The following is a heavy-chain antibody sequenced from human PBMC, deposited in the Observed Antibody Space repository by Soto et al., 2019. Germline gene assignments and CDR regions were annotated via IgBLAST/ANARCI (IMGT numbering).Heavy chain of an antibody. CDR3: AKGWPTGWYGIGS. CDR2: ISWNSGFM. Sequence: GGSLRLSCAASESNFNDYAMHWVRQAPGKGLEWVAGISWNSGFMGYADSVKGRFTISRDNVKNSLYLQMNSLRSEDTAFYYCAKGWPTGWYGIGSWGPGTLVTVSS. CDR1: ESNFNDYA. J-gene: IGHJ4*02. D-gene: IGHD6-19*01. V-gene: IGHV3-9*01.